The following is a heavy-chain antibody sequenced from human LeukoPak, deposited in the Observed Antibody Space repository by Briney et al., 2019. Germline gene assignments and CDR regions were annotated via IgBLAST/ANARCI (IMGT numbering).Heavy chain of an antibody. J-gene: IGHJ6*03. CDR3: ARGHGWRFGELLSYMDV. CDR1: GGSISFSTYY. D-gene: IGHD3-10*01. Sequence: PSETLSLTCTVSGGSISFSTYYWSWIRQPPGKGLEWIGEINHSGSTNYNPSLKSRVTISVDTSKNQFSLKLSSVTAADTAVYYCARGHGWRFGELLSYMDVWGKGTTVTVSS. CDR2: INHSGST. V-gene: IGHV4-39*07.